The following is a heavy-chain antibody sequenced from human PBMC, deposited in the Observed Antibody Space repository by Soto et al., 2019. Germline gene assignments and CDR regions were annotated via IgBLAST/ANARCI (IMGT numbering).Heavy chain of an antibody. CDR3: AREYSSSRYFDY. Sequence: GGSLRLSCAASGVTFSNYWMHLVRQAPGKGLVWVSRITSDGSSTTYADSVKGRFTTSRDNAKNTLYLQMNSLRAEDTAVYYCAREYSSSRYFDYWGQGTLVTVSS. CDR2: ITSDGSST. CDR1: GVTFSNYW. D-gene: IGHD6-6*01. J-gene: IGHJ4*02. V-gene: IGHV3-74*01.